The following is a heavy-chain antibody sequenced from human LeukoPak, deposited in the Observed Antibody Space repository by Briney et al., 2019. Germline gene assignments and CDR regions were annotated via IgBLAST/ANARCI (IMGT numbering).Heavy chain of an antibody. J-gene: IGHJ3*02. CDR1: GFTVSSNY. D-gene: IGHD1-26*01. Sequence: TGGSLRLSCAASGFTVSSNYMSWVRQAPGTGLEWVSVIYSVGSTHYADSAKGRFTISRDNSKNTLSLQMHSLRAEDTAVYYCARGLIVGPRIRSDAFDIWGQGTMVTVSS. V-gene: IGHV3-66*01. CDR2: IYSVGST. CDR3: ARGLIVGPRIRSDAFDI.